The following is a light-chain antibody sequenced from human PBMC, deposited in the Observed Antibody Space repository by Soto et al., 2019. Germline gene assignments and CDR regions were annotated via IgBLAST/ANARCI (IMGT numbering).Light chain of an antibody. CDR2: EVS. V-gene: IGLV2-8*01. Sequence: QSALTQPPSASGSPGQSVTISCTGTSSDVGGYNYVSWYQQHPGKAPKLMIYEVSKRPSGVPDRFSGSKSGNTASLTVSGLQAEDEADHYCSSYAGNKNVFGTGTKVTVL. CDR3: SSYAGNKNV. J-gene: IGLJ1*01. CDR1: SSDVGGYNY.